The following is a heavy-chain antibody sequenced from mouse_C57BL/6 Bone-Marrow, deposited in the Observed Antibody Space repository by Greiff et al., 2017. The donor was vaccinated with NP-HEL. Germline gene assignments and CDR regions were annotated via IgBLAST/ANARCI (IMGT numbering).Heavy chain of an antibody. CDR2: IYPRSGNT. Sequence: QVQLQQSGAELARPGASVKLSCKASGYTFTSYGISWVKQRTGQGLEWIGEIYPRSGNTYYNEKFKGKATLTADKSSSTAYMELRSLTSEDSAVYFCARLGAYYSNLYWYFDVWGTGTTVTVSS. CDR1: GYTFTSYG. CDR3: ARLGAYYSNLYWYFDV. V-gene: IGHV1-81*01. J-gene: IGHJ1*03. D-gene: IGHD2-5*01.